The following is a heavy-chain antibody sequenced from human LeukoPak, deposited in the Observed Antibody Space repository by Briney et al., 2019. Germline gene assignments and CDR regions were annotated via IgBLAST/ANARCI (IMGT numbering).Heavy chain of an antibody. CDR1: GYSISSGYY. D-gene: IGHD3-10*01. CDR2: IYHSGST. J-gene: IGHJ6*03. V-gene: IGHV4-38-2*02. CDR3: AREVWFGERDYYYYYYMDV. Sequence: SETLSLTCTVSGYSISSGYYWGWIRQPPGKGLEWIGRIYHSGSTYYNPSLKSRVTISVDTSKNQFSLKLSFVTAADTAVYYCAREVWFGERDYYYYYYMDVWGKGTTVTVSS.